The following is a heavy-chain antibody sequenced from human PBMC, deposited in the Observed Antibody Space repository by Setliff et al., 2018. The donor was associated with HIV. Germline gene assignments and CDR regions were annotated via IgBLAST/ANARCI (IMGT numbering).Heavy chain of an antibody. CDR1: RGTFSSFA. CDR2: IIPTFGTS. Sequence: VQVSCKTSRGTFSSFALSWVRQAPGQGLEWMGGIIPTFGTSNYAQKFQGRVTITADESMTTAYLELSGLKYEDTAVYYCARDGLLVAGIRFDYWGQGTLVTVSS. D-gene: IGHD6-19*01. V-gene: IGHV1-69*13. J-gene: IGHJ4*02. CDR3: ARDGLLVAGIRFDY.